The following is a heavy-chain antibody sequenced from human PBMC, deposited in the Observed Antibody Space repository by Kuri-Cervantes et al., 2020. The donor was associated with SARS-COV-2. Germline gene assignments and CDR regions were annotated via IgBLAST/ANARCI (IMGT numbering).Heavy chain of an antibody. Sequence: GESLKISCAASGFTFSSYAMRWVRQAPGKGLEWVSPISGSGGSTYYADSVKSRFTISRDNSKNTLYLQMNSLRVEDTAVYYCAKDWDSRGYYLFDHWGQGTLVTVSS. D-gene: IGHD3-22*01. CDR1: GFTFSSYA. CDR3: AKDWDSRGYYLFDH. CDR2: ISGSGGST. V-gene: IGHV3-23*01. J-gene: IGHJ4*02.